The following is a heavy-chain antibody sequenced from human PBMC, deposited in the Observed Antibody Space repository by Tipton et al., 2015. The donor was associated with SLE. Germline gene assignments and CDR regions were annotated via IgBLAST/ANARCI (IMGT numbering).Heavy chain of an antibody. CDR2: FTRSGGT. Sequence: TLSLTCAAYSGSFSDYWWSWIRQPPGKGLEWIGEFTRSGGTNYNPSLRGRVSISADGSKNQFSLNLRSMTAADTAVYYCARPPKAAALDAFDIWGQGTMVTVSS. D-gene: IGHD6-13*01. V-gene: IGHV4-34*01. CDR1: SGSFSDYW. CDR3: ARPPKAAALDAFDI. J-gene: IGHJ3*02.